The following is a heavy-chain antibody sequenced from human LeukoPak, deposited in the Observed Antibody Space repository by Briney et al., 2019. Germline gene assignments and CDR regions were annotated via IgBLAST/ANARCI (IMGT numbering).Heavy chain of an antibody. CDR3: AKDACSSTSCSDDY. Sequence: GGSLRLSCAASGFTFDDYAMHWVRQAPGKGLEWVSGISWNSGNIDYADSVKGRFTISRDNAKNSLYLQMNSLRTEDTALYYCAKDACSSTSCSDDYWGQGTLVTVSS. D-gene: IGHD2-2*01. CDR1: GFTFDDYA. V-gene: IGHV3-9*01. CDR2: ISWNSGNI. J-gene: IGHJ4*02.